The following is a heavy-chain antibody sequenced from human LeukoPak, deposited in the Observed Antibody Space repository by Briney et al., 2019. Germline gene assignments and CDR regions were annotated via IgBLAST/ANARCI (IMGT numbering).Heavy chain of an antibody. D-gene: IGHD1-26*01. CDR3: ARGFGSPQDY. V-gene: IGHV3-7*05. Sequence: GGSLRLSCAASGFIFSSYCMSWVRQAPGKGLEWVANIKQDVSEKYYVDSVKGRFTISRDNAKSSLYLQMNSLRAEDTAVYYCARGFGSPQDYWGQGTLVTVSS. CDR2: IKQDVSEK. J-gene: IGHJ4*02. CDR1: GFIFSSYC.